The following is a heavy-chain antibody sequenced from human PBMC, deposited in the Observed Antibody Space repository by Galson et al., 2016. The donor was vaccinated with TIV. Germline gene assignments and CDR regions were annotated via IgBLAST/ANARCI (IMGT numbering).Heavy chain of an antibody. Sequence: SLRLSCAASGFSFRSYWMSWVRQAPGKGLQWVANIKEDGNEIYYVDSVKGRFTISRDNAKNSLYLQMSSLRAEDTAMYYCSRDLTTGNPGYDYWGQGTLVTVSS. D-gene: IGHD1-1*01. CDR3: SRDLTTGNPGYDY. J-gene: IGHJ4*02. CDR1: GFSFRSYW. CDR2: IKEDGNEI. V-gene: IGHV3-7*01.